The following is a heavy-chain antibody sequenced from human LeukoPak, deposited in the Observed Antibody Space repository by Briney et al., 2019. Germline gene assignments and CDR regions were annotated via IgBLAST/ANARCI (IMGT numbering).Heavy chain of an antibody. CDR2: IYYSGST. CDR3: ARVSGYENFDY. V-gene: IGHV4-59*01. CDR1: GGSISSYY. Sequence: SETLSLTCTVSGGSISSYYWSWIRQPPGKGLEWIGYIYYSGSTYYNPSLKSRVTISVDTSKNQFSLKLSSVTAADTAVYYCARVSGYENFDYWGQGTLVTVSS. J-gene: IGHJ4*02. D-gene: IGHD5-12*01.